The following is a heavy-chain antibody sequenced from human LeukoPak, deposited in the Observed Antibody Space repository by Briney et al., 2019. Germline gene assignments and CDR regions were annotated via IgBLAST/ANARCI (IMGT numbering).Heavy chain of an antibody. CDR3: AKDVRVFDI. J-gene: IGHJ3*02. Sequence: GGSLRLSCAASGFTFSDYYMSWIRQAPGKGLEWVSAISGSGGSTYYADSVKGRFTISRDNSKNTLYLQMNSLRAEDTAVYYCAKDVRVFDIWGQGTMVTVSS. V-gene: IGHV3-23*01. CDR1: GFTFSDYY. CDR2: ISGSGGST.